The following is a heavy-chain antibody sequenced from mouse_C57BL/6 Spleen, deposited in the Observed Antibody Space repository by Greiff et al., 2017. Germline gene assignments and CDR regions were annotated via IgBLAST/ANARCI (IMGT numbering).Heavy chain of an antibody. D-gene: IGHD2-3*01. V-gene: IGHV1-82*01. Sequence: VKLQESGPELVKPGASVKISCKASGYAFSSSWMNWVKQRPGKGLEWIGRIYPGDGDTNYNGKFKGKATRTADKSSSTAYMQLSSLTSEDSAVYFCAGSDDGNYVPLDYWGQGTPLTVSS. J-gene: IGHJ2*01. CDR1: GYAFSSSW. CDR3: AGSDDGNYVPLDY. CDR2: IYPGDGDT.